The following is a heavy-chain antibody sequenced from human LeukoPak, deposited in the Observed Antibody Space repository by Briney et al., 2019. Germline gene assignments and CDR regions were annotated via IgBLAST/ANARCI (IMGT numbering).Heavy chain of an antibody. V-gene: IGHV1-3*01. J-gene: IGHJ6*02. Sequence: EASVTVSCTASGYTFTSYAMHWVRQAPGQRLEWMGWINAGNGNTKYSQKFRGRVTITRDTSASTAYMELSSLRSEDTAVYYCASRAVRGYSYGYYYYYGMDVWGQGTTVTVSS. CDR3: ASRAVRGYSYGYYYYYGMDV. D-gene: IGHD5-18*01. CDR2: INAGNGNT. CDR1: GYTFTSYA.